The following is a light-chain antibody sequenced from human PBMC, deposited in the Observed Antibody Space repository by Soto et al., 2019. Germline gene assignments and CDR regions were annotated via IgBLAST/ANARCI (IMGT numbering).Light chain of an antibody. CDR2: LNSDGSH. CDR1: SGHSSYA. CDR3: QTWGSGIRVV. Sequence: QPVLTQSPSASASLGASVKLTCTLSSGHSSYAIAWHQQQPEQGPRYLMKLNSDGSHSKGDGIPDRFSGSSSGAERYLTIASLQAEDEADYYWQTWGSGIRVVFGGGTKLTVL. V-gene: IGLV4-69*01. J-gene: IGLJ2*01.